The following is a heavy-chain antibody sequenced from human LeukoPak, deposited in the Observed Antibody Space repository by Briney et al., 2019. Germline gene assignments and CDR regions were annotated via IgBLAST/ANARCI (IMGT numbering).Heavy chain of an antibody. CDR3: ARETHDYGDY. CDR2: ISSSSSTI. V-gene: IGHV3-48*01. CDR1: GFSFTTYS. J-gene: IGHJ4*02. Sequence: GGSLRLSCVASGFSFTTYSMNWVRQAPGKGLEWVSYISSSSSTIYYADSVKGRFTISRDNAKNSLYLQMNSLRAEDTAVYYCARETHDYGDYWGQGTLVTVSS.